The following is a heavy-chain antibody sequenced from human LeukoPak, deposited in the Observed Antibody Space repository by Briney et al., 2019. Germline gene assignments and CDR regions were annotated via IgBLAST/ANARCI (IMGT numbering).Heavy chain of an antibody. CDR3: ARQRGSGCLDY. Sequence: PGGSLRLSCAASRFTLSNYWMSWVRQAPGKGLEWAANIKQDGSETYYVDSVKGRFTISRDNAKNSPSLRMNSLRAEDTAVYYCARQRGSGCLDYWGQGTLVTVSS. CDR1: RFTLSNYW. J-gene: IGHJ4*02. D-gene: IGHD6-19*01. V-gene: IGHV3-7*01. CDR2: IKQDGSET.